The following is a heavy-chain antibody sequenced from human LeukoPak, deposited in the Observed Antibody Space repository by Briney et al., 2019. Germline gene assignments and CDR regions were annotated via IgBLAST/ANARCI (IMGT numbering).Heavy chain of an antibody. J-gene: IGHJ4*02. V-gene: IGHV3-74*01. D-gene: IGHD3-22*01. CDR2: FNSDGSST. CDR3: AREGRDYYDSSVSFDY. Sequence: PGGSLRLSCAASGFTFSIYWMHWVRQAPGKGVVWVSRFNSDGSSTSYADSVKGRFTISRDNDKITLYLQMNSLRDEDTAVYYCAREGRDYYDSSVSFDYWGQGTLVSVSS. CDR1: GFTFSIYW.